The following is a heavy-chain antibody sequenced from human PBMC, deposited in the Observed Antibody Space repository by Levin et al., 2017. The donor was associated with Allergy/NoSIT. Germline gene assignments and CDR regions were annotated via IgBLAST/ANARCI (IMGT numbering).Heavy chain of an antibody. CDR1: GFTFSSYA. Sequence: GESLKISCAASGFTFSSYAMSWVRQAPGKGLEWVSAISGSGGSTYYADSVKGRFTISRDNSKNTLYLQMNSLRAEDTAVYYCAKPYYYDSSGYYDDAFDIWGQGTMVTVSS. J-gene: IGHJ3*02. CDR3: AKPYYYDSSGYYDDAFDI. V-gene: IGHV3-23*01. CDR2: ISGSGGST. D-gene: IGHD3-22*01.